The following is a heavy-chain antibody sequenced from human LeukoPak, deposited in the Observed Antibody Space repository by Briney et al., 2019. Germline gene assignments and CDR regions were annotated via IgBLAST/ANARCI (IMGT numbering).Heavy chain of an antibody. CDR3: ARRAGAYSHPYDY. D-gene: IGHD4/OR15-4a*01. Sequence: PGGSLRLSCAASGFTFSRYWMSWLRQAPGKGLEWVANINEDGSEKYYVDSVKGRFTISRDNSKNTLYLQMNSLRAEDTAVYYCARRAGAYSHPYDYWGQGTLVTVSS. V-gene: IGHV3-7*03. CDR1: GFTFSRYW. J-gene: IGHJ4*02. CDR2: INEDGSEK.